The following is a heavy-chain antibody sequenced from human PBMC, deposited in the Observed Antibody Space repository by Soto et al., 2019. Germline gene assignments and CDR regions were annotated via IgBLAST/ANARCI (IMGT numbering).Heavy chain of an antibody. CDR3: PRLNADSDSHYYAMDA. J-gene: IGHJ6*02. V-gene: IGHV2-26*03. CDR2: FFSDAER. CDR1: GFPLSNGRMG. D-gene: IGHD4-17*01. Sequence: QVTLKESGPVLVKPTETPTLTCTISGFPLSNGRMGVSWIRQPPGRALEWLAHFFSDAERSYSTSMQSRLTMSQDTFGAQVVLTMTNMDPQDTGTYFCPRLNADSDSHYYAMDAWGPGTPVTVSS.